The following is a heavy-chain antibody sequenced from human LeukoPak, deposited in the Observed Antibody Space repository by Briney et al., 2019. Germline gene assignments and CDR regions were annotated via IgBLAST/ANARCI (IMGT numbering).Heavy chain of an antibody. D-gene: IGHD2-2*01. CDR1: GGSVSSGSNY. V-gene: IGHV4-61*02. CDR3: ARGTEDCSSTSCYVAAFDI. Sequence: PSETLSLTCTVSGGSVSSGSNYWSWIRQPAGKGLEWIGRIFTSGNSNYNPSLKSRVTISADTSKNQFSLKLSSVTAADTAVYYCARGTEDCSSTSCYVAAFDIWGQGTMVTVSS. CDR2: IFTSGNS. J-gene: IGHJ3*02.